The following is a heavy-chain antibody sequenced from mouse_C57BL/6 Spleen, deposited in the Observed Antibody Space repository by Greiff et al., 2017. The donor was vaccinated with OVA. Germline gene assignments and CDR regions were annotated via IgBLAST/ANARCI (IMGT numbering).Heavy chain of an antibody. CDR2: INPNNGGT. CDR1: GYTFTDYY. CDR3: ARFGNYTFAY. Sequence: VQLQQSGPELVKPGASVKISCKASGYTFTDYYMNWVKQSHGKSLEWIGDINPNNGGTSYNQKFKGKATLTVDKSSSTAYMELRSLTSEDSAVYYCARFGNYTFAYWGQGTLVTVSA. V-gene: IGHV1-26*01. J-gene: IGHJ3*01. D-gene: IGHD2-1*01.